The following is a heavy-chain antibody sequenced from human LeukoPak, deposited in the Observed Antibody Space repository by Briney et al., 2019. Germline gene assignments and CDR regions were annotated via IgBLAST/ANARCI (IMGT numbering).Heavy chain of an antibody. CDR3: ARDPPSPYSGSSYYFDY. D-gene: IGHD1-26*01. CDR1: GYTFTSYG. CDR2: ISAYNGNT. V-gene: IGHV1-18*01. Sequence: ASVKVSCKASGYTFTSYGISWVRQAPGQGLEWMGWISAYNGNTNYAQKLQGRVTMTTDTSTSTAYMELRSLRSDDTAVYYCARDPPSPYSGSSYYFDYWGQGTLVTVSS. J-gene: IGHJ4*02.